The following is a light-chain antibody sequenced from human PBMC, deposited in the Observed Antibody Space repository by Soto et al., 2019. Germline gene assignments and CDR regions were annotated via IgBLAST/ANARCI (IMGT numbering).Light chain of an antibody. CDR1: SSDVGGYNF. CDR3: SSYASSNIVV. J-gene: IGLJ2*01. CDR2: EVI. V-gene: IGLV2-8*01. Sequence: QSVLTQPPSASGSPGQSVTISCTGTSSDVGGYNFVSWYQQHPGKAPKLMIYEVIERPSGVPDRFSGSKSGNTASLTVSGLQAEDEADYYCSSYASSNIVVFGGGTKLTVL.